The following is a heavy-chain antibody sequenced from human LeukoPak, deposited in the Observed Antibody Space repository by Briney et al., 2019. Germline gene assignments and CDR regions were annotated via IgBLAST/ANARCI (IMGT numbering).Heavy chain of an antibody. CDR2: ISSSSSYI. J-gene: IGHJ4*02. V-gene: IGHV3-21*04. CDR3: ARERHYGSGSYLGDDY. D-gene: IGHD3-10*01. CDR1: GFTFSSYS. Sequence: GGSLRLSCAASGFTFSSYSMNWVRQAPGKGLEWVSSISSSSSYIYYADSVKGRFTISRDNAKNSLYLQMNSLRAADTAVYYCARERHYGSGSYLGDDYWGQGTLVTVSS.